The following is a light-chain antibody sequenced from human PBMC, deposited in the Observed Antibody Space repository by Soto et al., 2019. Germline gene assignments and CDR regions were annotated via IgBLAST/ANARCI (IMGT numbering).Light chain of an antibody. CDR3: QQSYTTPYT. CDR2: AAS. V-gene: IGKV1-39*01. J-gene: IGKJ2*01. CDR1: QSIRFY. Sequence: DIQMTQSPSSLSASVGDSVTITCRASQSIRFYLNWYQQKPGKAPNLLIYAASSLQSGVPSRFSGSTSGTDFTLTISSLQPEDFATYYCQQSYTTPYTFGQGTNLEI.